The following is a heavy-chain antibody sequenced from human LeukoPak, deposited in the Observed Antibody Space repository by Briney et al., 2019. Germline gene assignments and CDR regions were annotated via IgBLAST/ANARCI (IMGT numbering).Heavy chain of an antibody. V-gene: IGHV4-34*01. CDR3: ARQFPPYHSGSHYFDN. J-gene: IGHJ4*02. D-gene: IGHD3-10*01. CDR2: VSPGGYT. CDR1: GVSVSDYY. Sequence: PSETLSLTCAVSGVSVSDYYWSWIRQSPERGLEWIGEVSPGGYTTYNPSLRSRVIISEDTSENHLSLNVTSVTAADTAVYFCARQFPPYHSGSHYFDNWGQGMQVTVSS.